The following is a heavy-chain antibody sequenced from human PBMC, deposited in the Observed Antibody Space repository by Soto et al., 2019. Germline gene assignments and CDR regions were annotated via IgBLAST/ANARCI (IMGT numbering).Heavy chain of an antibody. CDR1: GFTFSSYA. D-gene: IGHD6-19*01. Sequence: PGGSLRLSCTASGFTFSSYAMNWVRQAPGKGLEWVSVISGSGGSTYYADSVKGRFTISRDNSKNKLYLQMNSLRAEDTAVYYCASRTSGWYFDYWGQGPLVTVSS. CDR3: ASRTSGWYFDY. V-gene: IGHV3-23*01. J-gene: IGHJ4*02. CDR2: ISGSGGST.